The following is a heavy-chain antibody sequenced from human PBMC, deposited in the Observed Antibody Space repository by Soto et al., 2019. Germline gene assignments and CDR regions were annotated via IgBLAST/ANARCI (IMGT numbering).Heavy chain of an antibody. CDR2: IYNDGTYS. J-gene: IGHJ4*02. CDR1: GFIFKMYW. V-gene: IGHV3-74*01. Sequence: GGSLRLSCAASGFIFKMYWMHWVRQSPGKGLVWISRIYNDGTYSDYADSVRGRFTISRDNVNDTLYLQMNNLRAEDSGLYYCTRGPRPISTGTGAYWGQGTQVTVPQ. CDR3: TRGPRPISTGTGAY. D-gene: IGHD3-10*01.